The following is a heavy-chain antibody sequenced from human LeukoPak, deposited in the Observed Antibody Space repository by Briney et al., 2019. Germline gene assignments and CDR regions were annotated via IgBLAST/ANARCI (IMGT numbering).Heavy chain of an antibody. D-gene: IGHD3-3*01. CDR2: IYYSGST. CDR1: GGSISSYY. J-gene: IGHJ4*02. CDR3: ASRSSIRSGYQDTLYYFDS. V-gene: IGHV4-59*13. Sequence: PSETLSLTCTVSGGSISSYYWSWIRQPPGKRLEWIGHIYYSGSTNYNPSLKSRVTISVDTSKNQFSLKLSSVTAADTAAYYCASRSSIRSGYQDTLYYFDSWGQGTLVTVSS.